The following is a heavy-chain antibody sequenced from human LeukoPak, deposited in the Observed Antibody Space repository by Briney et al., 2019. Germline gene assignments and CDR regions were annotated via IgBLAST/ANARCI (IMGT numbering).Heavy chain of an antibody. D-gene: IGHD4-23*01. CDR2: IYSGGNT. J-gene: IGHJ4*02. V-gene: IGHV3-66*02. CDR3: ARFGGNYYFAN. Sequence: GGSLRLSCAASGFTVSSNYMNWVRQAPGKGLEWVSLIYSGGNTYYSDSVKGRFTISGDNSKNTLYLQMNSLSTEDTAVYYCARFGGNYYFANWGQGALVTVSS. CDR1: GFTVSSNY.